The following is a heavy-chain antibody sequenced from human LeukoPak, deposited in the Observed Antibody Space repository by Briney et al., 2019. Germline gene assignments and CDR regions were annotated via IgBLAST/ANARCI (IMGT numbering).Heavy chain of an antibody. CDR1: GYPFTGYY. CDR2: INPNSGGT. Sequence: ASVKVSCKASGYPFTGYYMHWVRQAPGQGLEWMGWINPNSGGTNYAQKFQGRVTMTRDTSISTAYMELSRLRSDDTAVYYCARDFMTTVTTWEFYFDYWGQGTLVTVSS. CDR3: ARDFMTTVTTWEFYFDY. V-gene: IGHV1-2*02. J-gene: IGHJ4*02. D-gene: IGHD4-17*01.